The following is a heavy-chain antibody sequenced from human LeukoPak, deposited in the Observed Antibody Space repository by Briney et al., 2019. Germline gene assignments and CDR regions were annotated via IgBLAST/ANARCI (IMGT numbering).Heavy chain of an antibody. CDR3: ARVGDGSYYRAFDI. CDR2: IYYSGST. Sequence: SETLSLTCTVSGGSISSSSYYWGWIRQPPGKGLEWIGSIYYSGSTYYNPSLKSRVTISVDTSKNQFSLKLSSVTAADTAVYYCARVGDGSYYRAFDIWGQGTMVTVSS. J-gene: IGHJ3*02. D-gene: IGHD1-26*01. V-gene: IGHV4-39*07. CDR1: GGSISSSSYY.